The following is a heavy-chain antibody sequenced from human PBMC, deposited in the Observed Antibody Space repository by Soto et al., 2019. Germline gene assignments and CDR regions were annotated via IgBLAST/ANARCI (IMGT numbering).Heavy chain of an antibody. D-gene: IGHD6-19*01. CDR3: ARDGRISYSSAWYYFDY. CDR1: GYTFTSYY. Sequence: QVQLVQSGAEVKKPGASVKVSCKASGYTFTSYYMHWVRQAPGQGLEWMGIINPSGGSTSYAQKFQGRVTMTRDTSTSTVYMELSSLRSEDTAVYYCARDGRISYSSAWYYFDYWGQGTLVTVSS. CDR2: INPSGGST. J-gene: IGHJ4*02. V-gene: IGHV1-46*01.